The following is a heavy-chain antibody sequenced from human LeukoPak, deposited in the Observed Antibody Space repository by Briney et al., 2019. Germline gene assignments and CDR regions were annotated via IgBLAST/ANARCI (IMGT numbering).Heavy chain of an antibody. V-gene: IGHV3-48*02. CDR1: GFTFSSYT. D-gene: IGHD5-12*01. CDR2: ISSSSGTI. Sequence: PGGSLRLSCAASGFTFSSYTMSWVRQAPGKGLEWVSDISSSSGTIYYADSVKGRFTISRDNAKNSLYLQMNSLRDEDTAVYYCARDSHNYSGYDPLVFDLWGQGTMVTVSS. J-gene: IGHJ3*01. CDR3: ARDSHNYSGYDPLVFDL.